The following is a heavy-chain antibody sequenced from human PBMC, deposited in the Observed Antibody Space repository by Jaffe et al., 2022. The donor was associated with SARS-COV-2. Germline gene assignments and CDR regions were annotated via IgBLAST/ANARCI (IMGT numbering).Heavy chain of an antibody. CDR2: INGPGSDT. J-gene: IGHJ1*01. CDR1: GFTFPSYG. CDR3: AKDSNRGAKDDIGKYVR. D-gene: IGHD1-1*01. Sequence: DVQLLESGGGLVQPGGSLRLSCAASGFTFPSYGMNWVRQAPGKGLEWVSDINGPGSDTHYIESVKGRFTISRDNSQNIVYLQMNNLRVEDTGVYFCAKDSNRGAKDDIGKYVRWGQGVQVTVSS. V-gene: IGHV3-23*01.